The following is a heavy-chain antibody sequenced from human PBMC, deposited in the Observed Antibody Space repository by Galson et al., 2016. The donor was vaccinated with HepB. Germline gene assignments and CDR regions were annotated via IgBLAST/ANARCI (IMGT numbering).Heavy chain of an antibody. CDR1: GFTFSNHW. CDR3: TRGGNGYNWTPFDH. V-gene: IGHV3-7*01. J-gene: IGHJ4*02. CDR2: IREDGSEK. Sequence: SLRLSCAASGFTFSNHWMTWVRQAPGKGLDWVATIREDGSEKFSVDSVKGRFTISRDNAKNSLYLRMNSLRAEDTAVYYCTRGGNGYNWTPFDHWGQGTLVTVSS. D-gene: IGHD5-24*01.